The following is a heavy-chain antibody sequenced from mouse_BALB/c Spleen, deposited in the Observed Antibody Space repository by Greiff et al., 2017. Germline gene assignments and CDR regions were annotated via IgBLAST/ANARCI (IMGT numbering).Heavy chain of an antibody. J-gene: IGHJ3*01. V-gene: IGHV5-4*02. CDR2: ISDGGSYT. Sequence: EVMLVESGGGLVKPGGSLKLSCAASGFTFSDYYMYWVRQTPEKRLEWVATISDGGSYTYYPDSVKGRFTISRDNAKNNLYLQMSSLKSEDTAMYYCARGYYGNSAWFAYWGQGTLVTVSA. CDR3: ARGYYGNSAWFAY. D-gene: IGHD2-1*01. CDR1: GFTFSDYY.